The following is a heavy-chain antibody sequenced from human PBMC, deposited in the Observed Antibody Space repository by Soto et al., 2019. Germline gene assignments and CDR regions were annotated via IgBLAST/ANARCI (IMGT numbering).Heavy chain of an antibody. Sequence: GGSMRLSCAASGFTFSSYGMHWVRQAPGKGLEWVAVIWYDGSNKYYADSVKGRFTISRDNSKNTLYLQMNSLRAEDTAVYYCARDPGRRIAAAGTFYYYGMDVWGQGTTVTVSS. V-gene: IGHV3-33*01. D-gene: IGHD6-13*01. CDR2: IWYDGSNK. CDR1: GFTFSSYG. CDR3: ARDPGRRIAAAGTFYYYGMDV. J-gene: IGHJ6*02.